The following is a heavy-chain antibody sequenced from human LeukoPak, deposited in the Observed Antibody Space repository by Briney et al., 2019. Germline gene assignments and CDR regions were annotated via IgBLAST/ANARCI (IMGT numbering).Heavy chain of an antibody. CDR2: INHSGST. CDR3: ARGPQVVGYHYIDV. J-gene: IGHJ6*03. V-gene: IGHV4-34*01. D-gene: IGHD2-15*01. Sequence: PSETLSLTCAVYGGSFSGYYWSWIRQPPGKGLEWIGEINHSGSTNYNPSLKSRVTISVDTSKNQFSLKLSSVTPEDTAVYYCARGPQVVGYHYIDVWARGTTVTVS. CDR1: GGSFSGYY.